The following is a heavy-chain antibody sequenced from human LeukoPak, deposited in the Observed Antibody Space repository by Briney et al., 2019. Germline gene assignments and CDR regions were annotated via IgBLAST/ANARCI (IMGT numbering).Heavy chain of an antibody. Sequence: SGGSLRLSCAASGFTFSSYAMSWVRQAPGKGLEWVSAISGSGGSTYYADSVKGRFTISRDNSKNTLYLQMNSLRAEDTAVYYCAKPLNYYDSSGYYGAEGYWGQGTLVTVSS. D-gene: IGHD3-22*01. CDR3: AKPLNYYDSSGYYGAEGY. CDR2: ISGSGGST. V-gene: IGHV3-23*01. CDR1: GFTFSSYA. J-gene: IGHJ4*02.